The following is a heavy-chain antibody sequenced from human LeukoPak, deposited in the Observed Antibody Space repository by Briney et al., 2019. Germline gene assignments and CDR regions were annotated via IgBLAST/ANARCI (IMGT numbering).Heavy chain of an antibody. Sequence: GGSLRLSCAASGFTFSSYAMSWVRQAPGKGLEWVSAISGSGGSTYYADSVKGRFTISRDNSKNTLYLQMDSLRVEDTAEYYCARDKGYFVHDHWGQGTLVTVSS. CDR2: ISGSGGST. CDR1: GFTFSSYA. D-gene: IGHD5-18*01. J-gene: IGHJ4*02. CDR3: ARDKGYFVHDH. V-gene: IGHV3-23*01.